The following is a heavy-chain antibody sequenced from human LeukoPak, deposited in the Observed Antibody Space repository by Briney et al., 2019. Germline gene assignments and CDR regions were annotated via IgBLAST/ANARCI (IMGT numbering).Heavy chain of an antibody. CDR2: IDTAGNT. J-gene: IGHJ4*02. Sequence: PGGSLRLSCAASGFTFSNYDIHWGRQVTGKRLEWVSSIDTAGNTYYADSVKGRFILSRENVKTSVYLQMDSLGAGDTAVYYCTRERVGVGRLSDLDYWGQGTLVTVSS. V-gene: IGHV3-13*04. CDR3: TRERVGVGRLSDLDY. CDR1: GFTFSNYD. D-gene: IGHD3-16*02.